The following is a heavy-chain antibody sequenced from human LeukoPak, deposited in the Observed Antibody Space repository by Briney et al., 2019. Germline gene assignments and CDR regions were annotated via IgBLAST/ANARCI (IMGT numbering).Heavy chain of an antibody. D-gene: IGHD6-13*01. V-gene: IGHV3-23*01. J-gene: IGHJ4*02. Sequence: QSGGSLRLSCAASGFTVSSNYMSWVRQAPGKGLEWVSAISGSGGSTYYADSVKGRFTISRDNSKNTLYLQMNSLRAEDTAVYYCVDSSWTGVGYYFDYWGQGTLVTVSS. CDR3: VDSSWTGVGYYFDY. CDR1: GFTVSSNY. CDR2: ISGSGGST.